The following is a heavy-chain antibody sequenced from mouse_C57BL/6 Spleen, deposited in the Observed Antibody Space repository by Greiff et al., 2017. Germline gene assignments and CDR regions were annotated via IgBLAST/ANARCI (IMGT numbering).Heavy chain of an antibody. CDR3: AKLGRGYFDY. CDR1: GYTFTDYY. D-gene: IGHD4-1*01. Sequence: EVQLQQSGPELVKPGASVKISCKASGYTFTDYYMNWVKQSHGKSLEWIGDINPNNGGTSYNQKFKGKATLTVDKSSSTAYMELRSLTSEDSAVYYCAKLGRGYFDYWGQGTTLTVSS. J-gene: IGHJ2*01. CDR2: INPNNGGT. V-gene: IGHV1-26*01.